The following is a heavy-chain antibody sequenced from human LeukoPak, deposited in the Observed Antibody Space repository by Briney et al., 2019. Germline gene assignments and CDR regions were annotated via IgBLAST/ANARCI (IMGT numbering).Heavy chain of an antibody. J-gene: IGHJ5*02. D-gene: IGHD5-12*01. Sequence: PGGSLRLSCAASGFTFSNAWMSWVRQAPGKGLEWVGRIKSKIDGGTTDYAAPVKGRFTISRDDSKNTLYLQINSLKTEDTAVYYCTTDAALSGYDEYNWFDPWGQGTLVAVSS. V-gene: IGHV3-15*01. CDR3: TTDAALSGYDEYNWFDP. CDR2: IKSKIDGGTT. CDR1: GFTFSNAW.